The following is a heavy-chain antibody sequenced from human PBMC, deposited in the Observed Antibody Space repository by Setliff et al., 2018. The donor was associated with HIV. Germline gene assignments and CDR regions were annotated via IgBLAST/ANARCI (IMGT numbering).Heavy chain of an antibody. CDR2: MYSGGST. D-gene: IGHD6-19*01. J-gene: IGHJ3*02. Sequence: GESLKISCAASGFTVSSNYMSWVRRAPGKGLEWVSIMYSGGSTYYADSVKGRFTISRDNSKNTLYLQMKTLRVEDTAVYYCARDPPGIAVAGTDIWGQGTMVTVSS. CDR1: GFTVSSNY. V-gene: IGHV3-53*01. CDR3: ARDPPGIAVAGTDI.